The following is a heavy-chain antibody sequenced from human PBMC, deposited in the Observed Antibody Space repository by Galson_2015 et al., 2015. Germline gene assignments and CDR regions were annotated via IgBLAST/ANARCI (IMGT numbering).Heavy chain of an antibody. CDR2: ISADGSLK. V-gene: IGHV3-30*18. D-gene: IGHD1-26*01. CDR1: GFTFSTYG. J-gene: IGHJ4*02. Sequence: SLRLSCAASGFTFSTYGMHWVRQAPGKGLEWVAVISADGSLKYYADSVKGRFTISRDNSKNTLYLQMNILRTCDTAVYYCANDGLSGNYRGGRFDYWGQGTLVTVSS. CDR3: ANDGLSGNYRGGRFDY.